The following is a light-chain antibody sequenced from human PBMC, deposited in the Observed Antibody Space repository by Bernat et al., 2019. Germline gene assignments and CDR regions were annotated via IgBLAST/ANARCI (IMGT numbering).Light chain of an antibody. Sequence: SYELTQPPSVSVSPGQTARITCSGDALPKQYAYWSQQKPGQAPVLVIYKDSERPSGIPERFSGSSSGTTVTLTISGVQAEDEADYYCQSADSSGTHRVFGGGTKLTVL. V-gene: IGLV3-25*03. J-gene: IGLJ3*02. CDR2: KDS. CDR1: ALPKQY. CDR3: QSADSSGTHRV.